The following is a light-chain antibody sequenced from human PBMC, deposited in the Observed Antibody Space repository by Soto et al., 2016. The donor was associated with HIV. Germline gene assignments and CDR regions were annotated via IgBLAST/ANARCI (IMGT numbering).Light chain of an antibody. CDR3: MQSKQLPFT. V-gene: IGKV2D-29*01. J-gene: IGKJ3*01. CDR1: QSLLHSDGKTY. CDR2: EVS. Sequence: DIVMTQTPLSLSVTPGQPASISCKSSQSLLHSDGKTYLYWYRQKPGQPPQLLMYEVSNRFSGVPDRFSGSGSGTDFTLKISRVEADDVGVYHCMQSKQLPFTFGPGTKVDLK.